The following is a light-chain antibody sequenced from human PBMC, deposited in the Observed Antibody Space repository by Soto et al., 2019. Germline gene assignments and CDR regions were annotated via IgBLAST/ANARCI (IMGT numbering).Light chain of an antibody. CDR3: QQYNSYSYT. J-gene: IGKJ2*01. V-gene: IGKV1-5*03. CDR1: QSISSW. CDR2: KAS. Sequence: TLSASVRDRVTITCRASQSISSWLAWYQQKPGKAPKLLIYKASSLESGVPSRFSGSGSGTEFTLTISSLQPDDFATYFCQQYNSYSYTFGQGTKLEIK.